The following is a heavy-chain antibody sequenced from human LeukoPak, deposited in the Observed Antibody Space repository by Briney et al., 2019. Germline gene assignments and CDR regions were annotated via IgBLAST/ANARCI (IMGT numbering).Heavy chain of an antibody. V-gene: IGHV1-18*01. CDR1: GYTFIRYG. CDR3: ARGSMLQVDYYGSGSLFDY. Sequence: ASVKVSCKASGYTFIRYGISWVRQAPGQGLEWMGWISAYNGNTNYAQKLQGRVTMTTDTSTSTAYMELRSLRSDDTAVYYCARGSMLQVDYYGSGSLFDYWGQGTLVTVSS. D-gene: IGHD3-10*01. CDR2: ISAYNGNT. J-gene: IGHJ4*02.